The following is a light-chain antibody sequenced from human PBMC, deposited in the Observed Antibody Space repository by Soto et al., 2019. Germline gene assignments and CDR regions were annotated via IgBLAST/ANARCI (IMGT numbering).Light chain of an antibody. J-gene: IGLJ2*01. Sequence: QSVLTQPASVSGSPGQSITISCTGTSSDVVFYNLVSWYQQHPGKAPKLMIYEGSKRPSGVSTRFSGSKSGNTASLTISGLQAEDEADYYCCSYTTTSTPVVFGGGNQLTVL. V-gene: IGLV2-14*02. CDR1: SSDVVFYNL. CDR3: CSYTTTSTPVV. CDR2: EGS.